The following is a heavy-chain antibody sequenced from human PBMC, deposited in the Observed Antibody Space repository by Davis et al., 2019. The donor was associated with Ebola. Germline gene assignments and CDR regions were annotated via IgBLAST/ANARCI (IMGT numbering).Heavy chain of an antibody. CDR1: GGSVSSGYYY. CDR3: ARDSRWLVPGTYYYYGMDV. D-gene: IGHD6-19*01. J-gene: IGHJ6*02. V-gene: IGHV4-61*03. CDR2: IYYSESS. Sequence: SETLSLTCTVSGGSVSSGYYYWSWIRQPPGKGLEWIGYIYYSESSNYNPSLKSRVTISVDTSKNHFSLKLSSVTAADTAVYYCARDSRWLVPGTYYYYGMDVWGQGTTVTVSS.